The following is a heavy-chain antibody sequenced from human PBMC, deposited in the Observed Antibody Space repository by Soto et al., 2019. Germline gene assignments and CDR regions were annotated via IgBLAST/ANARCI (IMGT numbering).Heavy chain of an antibody. Sequence: SGATLVNPTQTLTLTCTFSGFSLSTSGVGVGWIRQPPGKALEWLALIYWDDDKRYSPSLTSRLTITKDTSKNQVVLTMTNMDPVDTATYYCAHVLVVVANYGMDVWGQGTTVTVSS. CDR3: AHVLVVVANYGMDV. CDR2: IYWDDDK. V-gene: IGHV2-5*02. D-gene: IGHD2-15*01. CDR1: GFSLSTSGVG. J-gene: IGHJ6*02.